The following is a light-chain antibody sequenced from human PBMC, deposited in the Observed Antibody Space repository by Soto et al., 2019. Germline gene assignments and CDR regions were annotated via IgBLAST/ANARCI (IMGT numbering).Light chain of an antibody. J-gene: IGKJ5*01. CDR3: QQYSHLIT. V-gene: IGKV1-33*01. CDR2: DAS. Sequence: DIQITHSPSSLSASVGDRVTMTCQASQDISNYLNWYQQKLGKAPKLLIYDASNLETGVPSRFSGSGSGTDFTFTISSLQPEDIATYYCQQYSHLITFGQGTRLEIK. CDR1: QDISNY.